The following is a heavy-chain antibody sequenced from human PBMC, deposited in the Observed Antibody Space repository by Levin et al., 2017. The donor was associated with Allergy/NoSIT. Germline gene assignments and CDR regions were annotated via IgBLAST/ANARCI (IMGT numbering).Heavy chain of an antibody. CDR3: AKMGIRLGPDY. J-gene: IGHJ4*02. V-gene: IGHV3-23*01. CDR1: GFTFSSYA. CDR2: ISSSIGNT. Sequence: QTGGSLRLSCAASGFTFSSYAMSWVRQAPGKGLEWVSGISSSIGNTYYADSVKGRFTISRDNSKNTLFLQMNSLGAEDTAVYYCAKMGIRLGPDYWGQGTLVTVSS. D-gene: IGHD7-27*01.